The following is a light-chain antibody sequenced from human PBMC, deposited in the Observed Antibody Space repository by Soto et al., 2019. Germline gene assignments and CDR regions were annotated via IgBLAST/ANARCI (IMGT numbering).Light chain of an antibody. V-gene: IGKV1-5*03. CDR3: HQYNSYLWT. CDR2: KAS. Sequence: DIQMTQSPSTLSASVGDRVTITCRASQSISSWLAWYQQKPGKAPKLLIYKASSLESGVPSRFSGSGSGTEFTLTNSSLHPDDFATYYCHQYNSYLWTFGQGTKVEIK. J-gene: IGKJ1*01. CDR1: QSISSW.